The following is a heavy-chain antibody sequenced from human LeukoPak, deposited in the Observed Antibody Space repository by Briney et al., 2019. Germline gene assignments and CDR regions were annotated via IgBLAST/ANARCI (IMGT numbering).Heavy chain of an antibody. CDR3: ATELPYCSGGSCYPGY. CDR1: GYTFTSYD. Sequence: ASVKVSCKASGYTFTSYDINWVRQATGQGLEWMGWMNPNSGNTGYAQKFQGRVTMTRNTSISTAYMELSSLRSEDTAVYYCATELPYCSGGSCYPGYWGQGTLVTVSS. J-gene: IGHJ4*02. D-gene: IGHD2-15*01. V-gene: IGHV1-8*01. CDR2: MNPNSGNT.